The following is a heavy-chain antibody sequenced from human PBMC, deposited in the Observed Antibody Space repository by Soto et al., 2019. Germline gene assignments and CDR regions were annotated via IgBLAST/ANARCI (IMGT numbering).Heavy chain of an antibody. CDR3: AKGSRGSGSYTPIDY. CDR1: GFTFNRYA. D-gene: IGHD3-10*01. J-gene: IGHJ4*02. V-gene: IGHV3-23*01. CDR2: ISGSGGST. Sequence: PGGSLRLSCAASGFTFNRYAMSWVRQAPGKGLEWVSAISGSGGSTHYADSVKGRFPISRDNSKNTLYLQMNSLRAEDTAVYYCAKGSRGSGSYTPIDYWGQGTLVTVSS.